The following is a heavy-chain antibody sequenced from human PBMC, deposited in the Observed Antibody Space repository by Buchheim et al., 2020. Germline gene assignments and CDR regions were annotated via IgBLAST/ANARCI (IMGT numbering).Heavy chain of an antibody. J-gene: IGHJ5*02. CDR2: ISGVGDRT. V-gene: IGHV3-23*01. Sequence: EGQLLESGGNLVQPGGSLRLSCATSGFTFSDYAMNWVRQPPGKGLEWVSSISGVGDRTYYADSVKGRFTISRDNSKNTLYLQMNSLRAEDAAIYYCARETYCSSLNICSLDHNWFDPWGQGT. CDR3: ARETYCSSLNICSLDHNWFDP. CDR1: GFTFSDYA. D-gene: IGHD2-2*01.